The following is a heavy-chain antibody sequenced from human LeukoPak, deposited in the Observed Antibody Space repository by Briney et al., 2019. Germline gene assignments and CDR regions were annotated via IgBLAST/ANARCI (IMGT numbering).Heavy chain of an antibody. CDR3: ARDSAIWQQLVRGWFDP. J-gene: IGHJ5*02. D-gene: IGHD6-13*01. Sequence: GASVKVSCKASGYTFTSYAMHWVRQAPGQGLEWMGWTNAGNGNTKYSQKFQGRVTITRDTSASTAYMELSSLRSEDTAVYYCARDSAIWQQLVRGWFDPWGQGTLVTVSS. V-gene: IGHV1-3*01. CDR1: GYTFTSYA. CDR2: TNAGNGNT.